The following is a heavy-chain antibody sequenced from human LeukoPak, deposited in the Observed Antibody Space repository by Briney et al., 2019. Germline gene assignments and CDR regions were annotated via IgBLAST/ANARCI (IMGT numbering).Heavy chain of an antibody. J-gene: IGHJ6*02. V-gene: IGHV3-11*01. CDR3: ARDKPRYYYYYGMDV. Sequence: PGGSLRLSCAASGFTFSDYYMSWIRQAPGKGLEWVSYISSSGSTIYYADSVEGRFTISRDNAKNSLYLQMNSLRAEDTAVYYCARDKPRYYYYYGMDVWGQGTTVTVSS. CDR2: ISSSGSTI. CDR1: GFTFSDYY.